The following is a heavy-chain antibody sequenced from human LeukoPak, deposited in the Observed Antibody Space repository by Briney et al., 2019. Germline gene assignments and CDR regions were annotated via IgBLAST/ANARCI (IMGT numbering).Heavy chain of an antibody. CDR1: GFTFSDYN. Sequence: GGSLRLSCVVSGFTFSDYNMNWVRQAPGKGLEWVSSITSSSSYMYYAESVKGRFTISRDNAKNSLYLHMNSLRAEDTAVYYCARHGSGWYMNDYWGQGTLVTVSS. D-gene: IGHD6-19*01. CDR2: ITSSSSYM. CDR3: ARHGSGWYMNDY. J-gene: IGHJ4*02. V-gene: IGHV3-21*01.